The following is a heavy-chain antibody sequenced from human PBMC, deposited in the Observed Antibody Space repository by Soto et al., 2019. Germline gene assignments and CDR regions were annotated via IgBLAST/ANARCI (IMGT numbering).Heavy chain of an antibody. V-gene: IGHV3-33*01. CDR1: GFTFSSYG. CDR3: ARDGSAYIIRKYFDY. Sequence: GGSLRLSCAASGFTFSSYGMHWVRQAPGKGLEWVAVIWYDGSNKYYADSVKGRFTISRDNSKNTLYLQMNSLRAEDTAVYYCARDGSAYIIRKYFDYWGQGTLVTVSS. D-gene: IGHD5-18*01. J-gene: IGHJ4*02. CDR2: IWYDGSNK.